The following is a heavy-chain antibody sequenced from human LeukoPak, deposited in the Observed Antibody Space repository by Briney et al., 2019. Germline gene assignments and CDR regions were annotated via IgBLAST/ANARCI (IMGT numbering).Heavy chain of an antibody. J-gene: IGHJ4*02. CDR2: ISYDGSNK. Sequence: PGRSLRLSCAASGFTFSSYAMHWVRQAPGKGLEWVAVISYDGSNKYYADSVKGRFTISRDNSKNTLYLQMNSLRAEDTAVYYCARAPATMTTVTTAFDYWGQGTLVTVSS. D-gene: IGHD4-17*01. CDR3: ARAPATMTTVTTAFDY. V-gene: IGHV3-30-3*01. CDR1: GFTFSSYA.